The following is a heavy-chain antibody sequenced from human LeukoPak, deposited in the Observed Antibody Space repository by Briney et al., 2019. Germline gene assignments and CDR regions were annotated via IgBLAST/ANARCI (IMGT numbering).Heavy chain of an antibody. D-gene: IGHD2-2*02. J-gene: IGHJ4*02. V-gene: IGHV4-31*03. CDR3: ARERIGYCSSTSCYTARGLEY. CDR1: GGSISSGGYY. Sequence: SETLSLTCTVSGGSISSGGYYWSWIRQHPGKGLEWIGYIYYSGSAYYNPSLKSRVTISVDTSKNQFSLKLSSVTAADTAVYYCARERIGYCSSTSCYTARGLEYWGQGTLVTVSS. CDR2: IYYSGSA.